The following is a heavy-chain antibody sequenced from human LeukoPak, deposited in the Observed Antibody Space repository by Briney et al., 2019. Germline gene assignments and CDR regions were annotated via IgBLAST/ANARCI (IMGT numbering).Heavy chain of an antibody. V-gene: IGHV4-59*01. J-gene: IGHJ4*02. CDR1: GGSFSGYY. Sequence: SETLSLTCAVYGGSFSGYYWSWIRQPPGKGLEWIGYIYYSGSTNYNPSLKSRVTISVDTSKNQFSLKLSSVTAADTAAYYCARQEHGLQVDYWGQGTLVTVSS. CDR2: IYYSGST. CDR3: ARQEHGLQVDY. D-gene: IGHD1/OR15-1a*01.